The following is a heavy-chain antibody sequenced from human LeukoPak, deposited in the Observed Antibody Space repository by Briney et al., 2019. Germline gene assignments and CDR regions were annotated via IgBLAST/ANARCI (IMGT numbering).Heavy chain of an antibody. Sequence: SSSSYYWGWIRQPPGKGLEWVANIKQDGSEKYYVDSVKGRFTISRDNAKNSLYLQMNSLRAEDTAVYYCAREGYYDFWSGYPHYFDYWGQGTLVTVSS. J-gene: IGHJ4*02. CDR2: IKQDGSEK. CDR3: AREGYYDFWSGYPHYFDY. CDR1: SSSSYY. V-gene: IGHV3-7*01. D-gene: IGHD3-3*01.